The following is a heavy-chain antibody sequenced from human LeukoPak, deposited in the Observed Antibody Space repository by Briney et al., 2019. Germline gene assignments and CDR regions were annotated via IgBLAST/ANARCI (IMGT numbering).Heavy chain of an antibody. CDR1: GFTFDEYG. D-gene: IGHD5-12*01. Sequence: PGGSLRLSCAASGFTFDEYGMTWVRHAPGKGLEWVCGINWSGESTGYADSVKGRFTISRDNAKNSLYLQMNSLRADDTAIYYCARGGRGRWGQGTLVTVSS. V-gene: IGHV3-20*04. J-gene: IGHJ4*02. CDR3: ARGGRGR. CDR2: INWSGEST.